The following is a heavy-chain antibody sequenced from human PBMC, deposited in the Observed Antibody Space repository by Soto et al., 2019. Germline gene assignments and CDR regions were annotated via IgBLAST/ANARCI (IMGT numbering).Heavy chain of an antibody. CDR2: IYPSDSDT. V-gene: IGHV5-51*01. CDR1: GYNFAGYW. Sequence: PGESLKISCQGSGYNFAGYWIAWVRQMPGKGLELMGIIYPSDSDTRYRPSLQGQVTISADKSISSAYLQWSSLRASDTAMYYCARGGVSTRTFDYWGQGTPVTVSS. J-gene: IGHJ4*02. CDR3: ARGGVSTRTFDY. D-gene: IGHD3-3*01.